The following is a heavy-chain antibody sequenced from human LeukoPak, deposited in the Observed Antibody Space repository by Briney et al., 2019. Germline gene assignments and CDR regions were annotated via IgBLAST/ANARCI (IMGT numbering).Heavy chain of an antibody. J-gene: IGHJ4*02. CDR3: ARDLSSEYYYDSSGYCDY. Sequence: GGPLRLSCAASGFTFSSYWMHWVRQAPGKGLVWVSRINSDGSSTSYADSVKGRFTISRDNAKNTLYLQMNSLRAEDTAVYYCARDLSSEYYYDSSGYCDYWGQGTLVTVSS. D-gene: IGHD3-22*01. CDR2: INSDGSST. CDR1: GFTFSSYW. V-gene: IGHV3-74*01.